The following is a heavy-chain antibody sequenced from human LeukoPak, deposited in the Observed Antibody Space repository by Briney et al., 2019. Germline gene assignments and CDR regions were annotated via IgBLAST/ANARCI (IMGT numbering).Heavy chain of an antibody. CDR1: GYTFTGYY. J-gene: IGHJ4*02. Sequence: ASVKVSCKASGYTFTGYYMHWVRQAPGQGLEWMGWINPNSGGTNYAQKFQGRVTMTWDTSISTASMELSRLISDDTAVYYCARDSRDYYYDSSGSLGYWGQGTLVTVSS. CDR2: INPNSGGT. CDR3: ARDSRDYYYDSSGSLGY. D-gene: IGHD3-22*01. V-gene: IGHV1-2*02.